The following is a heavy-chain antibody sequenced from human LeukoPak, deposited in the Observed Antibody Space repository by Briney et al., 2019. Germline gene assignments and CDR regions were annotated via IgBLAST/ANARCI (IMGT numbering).Heavy chain of an antibody. J-gene: IGHJ4*02. V-gene: IGHV4-34*01. CDR2: INHSGST. CDR1: GGSFSGYY. Sequence: LETLSLTCAVYGGSFSGYYWSWIRQPPGKGLEWIGEINHSGSTNYNPSLKSRVTISVDTSKNQFSLKLSSVTAADTAVYYCASRDTATGLDWGQGTLVTVSS. D-gene: IGHD5-18*01. CDR3: ASRDTATGLD.